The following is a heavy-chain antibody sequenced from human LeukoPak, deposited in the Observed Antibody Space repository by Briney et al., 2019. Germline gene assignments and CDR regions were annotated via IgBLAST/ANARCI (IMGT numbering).Heavy chain of an antibody. V-gene: IGHV3-48*01. CDR3: ARDRIKSGSYYFDY. D-gene: IGHD1-26*01. J-gene: IGHJ4*01. CDR1: AFTFSDYS. CDR2: ISGRSSTI. Sequence: GGSLRLSCAASAFTFSDYSMNWVRQAPGKGLEWVSYISGRSSTIYYADSVKGRFTISRDNAKNSMYLQTNSLRAGDTAVYYCARDRIKSGSYYFDYCGHGTLVTVSS.